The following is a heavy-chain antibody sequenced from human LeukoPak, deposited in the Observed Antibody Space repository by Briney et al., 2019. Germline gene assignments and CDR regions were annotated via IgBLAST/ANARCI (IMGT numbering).Heavy chain of an antibody. Sequence: GGSLRLSCGASGFTFSNYWMSWVRQAPGKGLEWVINISQDGSGKNYADSVKGRFTISRDNAKNSLYLQMNSLRAEDTAVYYCARGRYSSSWYVFGESHDNWFDPWGQGTLVTVSS. CDR1: GFTFSNYW. D-gene: IGHD6-13*01. CDR2: ISQDGSGK. J-gene: IGHJ5*02. V-gene: IGHV3-7*01. CDR3: ARGRYSSSWYVFGESHDNWFDP.